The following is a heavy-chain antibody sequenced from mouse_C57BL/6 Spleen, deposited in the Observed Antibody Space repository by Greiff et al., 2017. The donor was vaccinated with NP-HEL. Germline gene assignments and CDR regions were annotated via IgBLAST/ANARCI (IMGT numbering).Heavy chain of an antibody. V-gene: IGHV1-18*01. Sequence: EVQLQQSGPELVKPGASVKIPCKASGYTFTDYNMDWVKQSHGKSLEWIGDINPNNGGTIYNQKFKGKATLTVDKSSSTAYMELRSLTSEDTAVYYCARRYFTPFAYWGQGTLVTVSA. CDR1: GYTFTDYN. J-gene: IGHJ3*01. D-gene: IGHD1-1*01. CDR2: INPNNGGT. CDR3: ARRYFTPFAY.